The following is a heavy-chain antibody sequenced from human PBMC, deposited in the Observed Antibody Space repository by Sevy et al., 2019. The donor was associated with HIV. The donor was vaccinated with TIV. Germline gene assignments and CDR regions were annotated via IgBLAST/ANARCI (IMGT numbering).Heavy chain of an antibody. Sequence: ASVKVSCKASGYTFTGYYMHWVRQAPGQGLEWMGRINPNSGGTNYAQKLQGRVTMTRDTSISTAYMELSRLRSDDTAVYYCARELRPHCTNGVCYKGYYYGMDVWGQGTTVTVSS. J-gene: IGHJ6*02. V-gene: IGHV1-2*06. CDR1: GYTFTGYY. D-gene: IGHD2-8*01. CDR3: ARELRPHCTNGVCYKGYYYGMDV. CDR2: INPNSGGT.